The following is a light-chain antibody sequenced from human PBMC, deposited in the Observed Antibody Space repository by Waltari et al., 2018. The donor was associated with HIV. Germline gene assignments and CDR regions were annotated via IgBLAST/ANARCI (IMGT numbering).Light chain of an antibody. Sequence: EIVLTQSPATLSLSPGERATLSCRASQSVSSYLAWYQQKPGQAPRLLIYDASNRDTGIPARFSGSGSGTDFTLTIRSLEPEDFAAYYCQQRSTWPRALTFGGGTKVQIK. CDR1: QSVSSY. CDR3: QQRSTWPRALT. J-gene: IGKJ4*01. CDR2: DAS. V-gene: IGKV3-11*01.